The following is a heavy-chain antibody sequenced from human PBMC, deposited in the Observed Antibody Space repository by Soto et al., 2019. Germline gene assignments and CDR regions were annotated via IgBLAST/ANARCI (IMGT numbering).Heavy chain of an antibody. CDR3: ARRDYYDSSGYIYFDY. D-gene: IGHD3-22*01. CDR1: GGSFSGYY. J-gene: IGHJ4*02. V-gene: IGHV4-34*01. CDR2: INHSGST. Sequence: QVQLQQWGAGLLKPSETLSLTCAVYGGSFSGYYWSWIRQPPGKGLEWIGEINHSGSTNYNPSLNSRVTISVDTSKNQFSLKLSSVTAADTAVYYCARRDYYDSSGYIYFDYWGQGTLVTVSS.